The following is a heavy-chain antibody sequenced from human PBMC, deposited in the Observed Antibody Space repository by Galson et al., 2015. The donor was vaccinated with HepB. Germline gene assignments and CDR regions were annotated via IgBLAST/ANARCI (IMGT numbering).Heavy chain of an antibody. CDR2: LSHDGSNI. V-gene: IGHV3-30*18. CDR1: GFTFSSYG. J-gene: IGHJ4*02. D-gene: IGHD6-19*01. Sequence: SLRLSCAASGFTFSSYGMHWVRQVPGEGLEWLATLSHDGSNIYYADSVKGRFTISRDNSKNTLNLQMKYLRAEDTAVYYCAKDVSPDIYSSGYYRRSLPDYWGQGTLVTVSS. CDR3: AKDVSPDIYSSGYYRRSLPDY.